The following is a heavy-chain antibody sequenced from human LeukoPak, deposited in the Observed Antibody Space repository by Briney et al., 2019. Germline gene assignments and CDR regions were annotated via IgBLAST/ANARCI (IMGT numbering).Heavy chain of an antibody. Sequence: GRSLRLSCAASGFTFSNAWMNWVRQAPGKGLEWVGRIKSKVDGGTTDYAAPVKGRFTISRDDSKNMLYLQMNSLKTEDTAVYYCTTDLGQWWAIIHYWGQGTLVTVSS. CDR1: GFTFSNAW. D-gene: IGHD3-16*01. J-gene: IGHJ4*02. V-gene: IGHV3-15*01. CDR2: IKSKVDGGTT. CDR3: TTDLGQWWAIIHY.